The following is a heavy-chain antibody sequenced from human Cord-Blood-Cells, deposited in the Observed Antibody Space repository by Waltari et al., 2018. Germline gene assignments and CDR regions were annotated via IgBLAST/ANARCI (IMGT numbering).Heavy chain of an antibody. CDR1: GYTLTELY. Sequence: QVQLVQSGAEVKKPGASVKVSCKVSGYTLTELYMHWVRQAPRKGLEWMGGFEPEDGETIYAQKFQGRVTMTEDTSTDTAYMELSSLRSEDTAVYYCATLGNVRVQGVIQYYFDYWGQGTLVTVSS. CDR3: ATLGNVRVQGVIQYYFDY. V-gene: IGHV1-24*01. J-gene: IGHJ4*02. CDR2: FEPEDGET. D-gene: IGHD3-10*01.